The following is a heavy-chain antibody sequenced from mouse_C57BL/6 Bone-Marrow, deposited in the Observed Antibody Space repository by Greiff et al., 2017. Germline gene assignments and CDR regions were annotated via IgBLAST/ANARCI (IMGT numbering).Heavy chain of an antibody. CDR2: IRSKSNNYAT. Sequence: EVMLVESGGGLVQPKGSLKLSCAASGFSFNTYAMNWVRQAPGKGLEWVARIRSKSNNYATYYADSVKDRFTISRDDSESMLYLQMNNLKTEDTAMYYCVRQAGIAMDYWGQGTSVTVSS. CDR1: GFSFNTYA. J-gene: IGHJ4*01. CDR3: VRQAGIAMDY. V-gene: IGHV10-1*01.